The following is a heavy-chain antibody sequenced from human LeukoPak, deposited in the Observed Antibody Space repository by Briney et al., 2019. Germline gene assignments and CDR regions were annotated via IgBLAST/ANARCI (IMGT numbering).Heavy chain of an antibody. J-gene: IGHJ4*02. CDR3: ARGVARTYYSDTSGYAAADY. CDR2: IYYTGST. D-gene: IGHD3-22*01. Sequence: SETLSLTCTVSGGSISSRTYYWGWIRQPPGKGLEWIGSIYYTGSTNYNPSLKSRVTISVDTSKNQFSLKLSSVPAADTAVYYCARGVARTYYSDTSGYAAADYWGQGTLVTVSS. CDR1: GGSISSRTYY. V-gene: IGHV4-39*07.